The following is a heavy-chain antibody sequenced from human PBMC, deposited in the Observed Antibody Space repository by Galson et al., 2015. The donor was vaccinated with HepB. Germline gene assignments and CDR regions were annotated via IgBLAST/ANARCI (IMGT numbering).Heavy chain of an antibody. V-gene: IGHV1-69*06. CDR1: GGTFSSYA. CDR3: ARDIGADNYDFWSGYSSIRYYYGMDV. D-gene: IGHD3-3*01. Sequence: SVKVSCKASGGTFSSYAISWVRQAPGQGLEWMGGIIPIFGTANYAQKFQGRVTITADKSTSTAYMELSSLRSEDTAVYYCARDIGADNYDFWSGYSSIRYYYGMDVWGQGTTVTVSS. CDR2: IIPIFGTA. J-gene: IGHJ6*02.